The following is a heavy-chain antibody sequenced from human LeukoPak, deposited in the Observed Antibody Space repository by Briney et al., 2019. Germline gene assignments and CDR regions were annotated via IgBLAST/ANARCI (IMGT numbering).Heavy chain of an antibody. CDR3: ARTSGITGARGAFDI. V-gene: IGHV4-30-2*01. D-gene: IGHD7-27*01. CDR2: IYHSGST. CDR1: GGSISSGGYS. J-gene: IGHJ3*02. Sequence: PSQTLSLTCAVSGGSISSGGYSWSWIRQPPGKGLEWIGYIYHSGSTYYNPSLKSRVTISVDRSKNQFSLKLSSVTAADTAVYYCARTSGITGARGAFDIWGQGTMVTVSS.